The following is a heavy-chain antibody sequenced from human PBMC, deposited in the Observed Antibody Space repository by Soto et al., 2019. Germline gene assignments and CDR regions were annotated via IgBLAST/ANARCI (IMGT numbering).Heavy chain of an antibody. Sequence: SETLSLTCAVYGGSFSGYYWSWIRQPPGKGLEWIGEINHSGSTNYNPSHKSRVTKSVDTSKNQFSQKLSTVSAADTVVYYCARDSIMITFGGVIVPYAFDIWGQGTMVT. V-gene: IGHV4-34*01. CDR1: GGSFSGYY. J-gene: IGHJ3*02. D-gene: IGHD3-16*02. CDR2: INHSGST. CDR3: ARDSIMITFGGVIVPYAFDI.